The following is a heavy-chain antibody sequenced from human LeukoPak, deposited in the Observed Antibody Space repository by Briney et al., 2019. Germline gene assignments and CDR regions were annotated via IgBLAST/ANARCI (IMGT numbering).Heavy chain of an antibody. J-gene: IGHJ4*02. D-gene: IGHD2-21*01. Sequence: SETLSLTCTVSGGSISSYYWSWIRQPPGKGLEWIGYIYYSGSTNYNPSLKSRVTISVDTSKNQFSLKLSSVTAADTAVYYCARDSGIPFDYWGQGTLVTVSS. CDR3: ARDSGIPFDY. CDR1: GGSISSYY. CDR2: IYYSGST. V-gene: IGHV4-59*12.